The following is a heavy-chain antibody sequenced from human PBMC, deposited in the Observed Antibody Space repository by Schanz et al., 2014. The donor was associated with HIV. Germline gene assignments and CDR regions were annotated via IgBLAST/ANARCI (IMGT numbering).Heavy chain of an antibody. CDR2: INPIYNTP. CDR1: GGTFSSFA. CDR3: ASNGEGIPMIVVVNGGYYGMDV. D-gene: IGHD3-22*01. J-gene: IGHJ6*02. Sequence: QVRLVQSGAEVKEPGSSVKVSCSASGGTFSSFAITWVRQAPGHGLEYVGSINPIYNTPNYAQQFLGRVKITADKSKTTAYMELSGLRSDEPATYYGASNGEGIPMIVVVNGGYYGMDVWGQGTLVTVSS. V-gene: IGHV1-69*06.